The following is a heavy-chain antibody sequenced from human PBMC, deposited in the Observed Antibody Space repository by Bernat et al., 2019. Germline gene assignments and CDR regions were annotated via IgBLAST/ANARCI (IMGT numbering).Heavy chain of an antibody. J-gene: IGHJ5*02. D-gene: IGHD1-26*01. Sequence: EVQLVESGGGLVQPGGSLRLSCAASGFTFSSYWMHWVRQAPGKGRVWVSRINSDGSSTSYADSVKGRFTISRDNAKNTLYLQMNSLRAEDTAVYYGAREVGAIFPMQTWFDPWGQGTLVTVSS. CDR3: AREVGAIFPMQTWFDP. CDR1: GFTFSSYW. V-gene: IGHV3-74*01. CDR2: INSDGSST.